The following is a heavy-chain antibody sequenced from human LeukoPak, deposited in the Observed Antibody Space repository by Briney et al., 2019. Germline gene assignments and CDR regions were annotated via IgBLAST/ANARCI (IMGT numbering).Heavy chain of an antibody. CDR3: ASLWFGELYGMDV. CDR1: GYTFTGYY. J-gene: IGHJ6*02. D-gene: IGHD3-10*01. Sequence: ASVKVSCKASGYTFTGYYMHWVRQAPGQGLEWMGWINPNSGGTNYAQRFQGRVTMTRGTSISTAYMELSRLRSDDTAVYYCASLWFGELYGMDVWGQGTTVTVSS. V-gene: IGHV1-2*02. CDR2: INPNSGGT.